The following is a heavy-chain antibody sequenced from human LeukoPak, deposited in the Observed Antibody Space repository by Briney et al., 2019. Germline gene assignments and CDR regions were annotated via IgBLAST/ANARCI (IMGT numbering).Heavy chain of an antibody. J-gene: IGHJ4*02. CDR2: FDPEDGET. V-gene: IGHV1-24*01. CDR3: ATDTLTTVVTPPGY. D-gene: IGHD4-23*01. Sequence: XXFDPEDGETIYAQKFQGRVTMTEDTSTDTAYMELSSLRSEDTAVYYCATDTLTTVVTPPGYWGQGTLVTVSS.